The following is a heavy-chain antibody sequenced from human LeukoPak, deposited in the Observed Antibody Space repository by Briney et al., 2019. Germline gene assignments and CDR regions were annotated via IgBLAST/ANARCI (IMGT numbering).Heavy chain of an antibody. J-gene: IGHJ4*02. D-gene: IGHD3-10*01. CDR1: GGSFSGYY. Sequence: KASETLSLTCTVYGGSFSGYYWSWIRQPPGKGLEWIGEINHSGSTNYNPSLKSRVAISVDTSKNQFSLNLTSVTAADTAVYYCARPRLLYGSGPILVWGQGNLVTVSS. CDR3: ARPRLLYGSGPILV. CDR2: INHSGST. V-gene: IGHV4-34*01.